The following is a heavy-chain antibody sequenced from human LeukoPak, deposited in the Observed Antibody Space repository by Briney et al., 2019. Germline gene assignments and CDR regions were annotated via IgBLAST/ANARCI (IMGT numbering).Heavy chain of an antibody. Sequence: VASVKVSCKASGYTFTSSDINWVRQAPGQGLEWMGIINPSGGSTSYAQKFQGRVTMTRDTSTSTVYMELSSLRSEDTAVYYCARGYPAMSLGYWGQGTLVTVSS. CDR1: GYTFTSSD. CDR2: INPSGGST. V-gene: IGHV1-46*01. D-gene: IGHD2-2*01. J-gene: IGHJ4*02. CDR3: ARGYPAMSLGY.